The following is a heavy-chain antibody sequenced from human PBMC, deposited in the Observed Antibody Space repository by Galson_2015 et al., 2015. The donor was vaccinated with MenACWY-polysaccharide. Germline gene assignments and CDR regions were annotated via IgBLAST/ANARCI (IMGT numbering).Heavy chain of an antibody. Sequence: SLRLSCAATGFPFSTYSMNWVRQAPGKGLEWVSYISSSSSTIFYADSVKGRFTISRDNAKNSLYLQMNSLRAEDTAVYYCARDLGYSYGVYFDYWGQGTRVTVSS. J-gene: IGHJ4*02. V-gene: IGHV3-48*01. CDR3: ARDLGYSYGVYFDY. D-gene: IGHD5-18*01. CDR1: GFPFSTYS. CDR2: ISSSSSTI.